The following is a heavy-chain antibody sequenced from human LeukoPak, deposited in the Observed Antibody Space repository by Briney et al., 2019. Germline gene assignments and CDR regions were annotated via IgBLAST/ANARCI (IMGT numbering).Heavy chain of an antibody. V-gene: IGHV1-69*04. CDR1: GGTFSSYA. Sequence: GASVKVSCKASGGTFSSYAISWVRQAPGQGLEWMGRIIPILGIANYAQKFQGRVTITADKSTSTAYMELSSLRSEDTAVYYCAQALLVVTAEHSWGQGTLVTVSS. CDR3: AQALLVVTAEHS. CDR2: IIPILGIA. J-gene: IGHJ4*02. D-gene: IGHD2-21*02.